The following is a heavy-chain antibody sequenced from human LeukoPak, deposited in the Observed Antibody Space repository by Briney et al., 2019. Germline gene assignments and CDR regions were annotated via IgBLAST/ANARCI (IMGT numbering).Heavy chain of an antibody. Sequence: ASVKVSFKASGYTFTDYYIHWVRQAPGQGLGWMGWINPISGGTNYAQKFQGRVTMTRDTSSSTAYMELSSLRSDDRAVYYCARDPDDSSGVYPIDYWGQGTLVTVSS. CDR3: ARDPDDSSGVYPIDY. J-gene: IGHJ4*02. CDR1: GYTFTDYY. CDR2: INPISGGT. D-gene: IGHD3-22*01. V-gene: IGHV1-2*02.